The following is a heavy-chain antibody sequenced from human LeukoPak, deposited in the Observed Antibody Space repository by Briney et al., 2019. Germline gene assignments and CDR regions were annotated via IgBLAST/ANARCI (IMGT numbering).Heavy chain of an antibody. Sequence: GGSLRLSCAASGFTFSSYWMHWVRQVPGKGLVWVSRINSDGSNTRCADSVKGRFTISRDNAKNTLYLQMSSLRAEDTAVYYCARDLELVYYDSSGYDYWGQGTLVIVSS. CDR1: GFTFSSYW. J-gene: IGHJ4*02. CDR2: INSDGSNT. CDR3: ARDLELVYYDSSGYDY. D-gene: IGHD3-22*01. V-gene: IGHV3-74*01.